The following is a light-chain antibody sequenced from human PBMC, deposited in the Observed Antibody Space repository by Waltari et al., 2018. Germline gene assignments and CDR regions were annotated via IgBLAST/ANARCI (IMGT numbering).Light chain of an antibody. CDR2: DTS. J-gene: IGKJ4*01. V-gene: IGKV3-11*01. CDR1: QSVSSY. Sequence: EIVLTQSPATLSLSPGERATLSCRASQSVSSYLAWYQQKPGQTTRLLIYDTSFRAAGIPDRFSGRGSGTDFSLTISSVEPEGSAVYYCQQRRNWPRLFTFGGGTKVEIK. CDR3: QQRRNWPRLFT.